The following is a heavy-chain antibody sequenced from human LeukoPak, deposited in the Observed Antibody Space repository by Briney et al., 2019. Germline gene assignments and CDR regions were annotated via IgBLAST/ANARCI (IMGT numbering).Heavy chain of an antibody. J-gene: IGHJ6*02. CDR2: IIPIFGTA. V-gene: IGHV1-69*05. CDR3: ARRPPKFPYYYYGMDV. CDR1: GGTFSSYA. D-gene: IGHD2-21*01. Sequence: ASVKVSCKASGGTFSSYAISWVRQAPGQGLEWMGGIIPIFGTANYAQKFQGRVTITTDESTSTAYTELSSLRSEDTAVYYCARRPPKFPYYYYGMDVWGQGTTVTVSS.